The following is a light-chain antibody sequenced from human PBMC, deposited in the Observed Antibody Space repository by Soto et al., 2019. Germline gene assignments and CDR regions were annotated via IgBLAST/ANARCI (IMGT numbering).Light chain of an antibody. V-gene: IGKV1-5*03. CDR2: KAS. Sequence: DIQMTQSPSTLSASVGDRVTITCRASQSISTWLAWYQQKPGKAPKLLIYKASSLRNGVPSRFSGSGSGTEFTLPLYSLQPDDFASYYCQQYNGYPHTFGQGTKLEIK. CDR1: QSISTW. J-gene: IGKJ2*01. CDR3: QQYNGYPHT.